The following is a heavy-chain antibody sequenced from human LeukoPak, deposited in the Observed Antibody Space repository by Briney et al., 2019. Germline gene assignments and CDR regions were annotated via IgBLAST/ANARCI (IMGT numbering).Heavy chain of an antibody. V-gene: IGHV3-48*03. CDR3: GASRQYVGAFDI. J-gene: IGHJ3*02. Sequence: PGGSLRLSCAASGFTFSSYDLYWVRQAPGKGLEWISYISSRSITIKYADSVRGRFTISRDDARESLYLQMNTLRAEDTAIYYCGASRQYVGAFDIWGQGTLVTVSS. CDR2: ISSRSITI. D-gene: IGHD3-16*01. CDR1: GFTFSSYD.